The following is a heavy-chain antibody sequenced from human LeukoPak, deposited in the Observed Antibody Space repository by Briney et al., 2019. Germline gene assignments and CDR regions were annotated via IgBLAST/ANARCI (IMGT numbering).Heavy chain of an antibody. V-gene: IGHV3-30-3*01. CDR2: ISYDGSNK. CDR3: AKDRAPVYCSSTSCYSMHYYYMDV. CDR1: GFTFSSYA. D-gene: IGHD2-2*01. Sequence: PGGSLRLSCAASGFTFSSYAMHWVRQAPGKGLEWVAVISYDGSNKYYADSVKGRFTISRDNSKNTLYLQMNSLRAEDTAVYYCAKDRAPVYCSSTSCYSMHYYYMDVWGKGTTLTVSS. J-gene: IGHJ6*03.